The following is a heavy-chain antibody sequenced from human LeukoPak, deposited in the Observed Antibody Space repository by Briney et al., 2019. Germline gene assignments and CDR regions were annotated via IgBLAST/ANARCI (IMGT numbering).Heavy chain of an antibody. Sequence: PSETLSLTCTVSGGSISSYYWSWIRQPPGKGLEWIGYIYYSGSTNYNPSLKSRVTISVGTSKNQFSLKLSSVTAADTAVYYCARDLGRYDFWSGYYNPYYYYYMDVWGKGTTVTVSS. V-gene: IGHV4-59*01. J-gene: IGHJ6*03. CDR3: ARDLGRYDFWSGYYNPYYYYYMDV. D-gene: IGHD3-3*01. CDR1: GGSISSYY. CDR2: IYYSGST.